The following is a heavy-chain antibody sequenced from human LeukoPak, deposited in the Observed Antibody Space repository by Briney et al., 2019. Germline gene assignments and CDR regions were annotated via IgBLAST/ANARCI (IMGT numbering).Heavy chain of an antibody. CDR1: GFTFSSYS. Sequence: PGGSLRLSCAASGFTFSSYSMMWVRQAPGKGLEWVSYISSSSTAIHYADSVKGRFTISRDNAKNSVYLQMNSLRAEDTAVYYCASEYKYDSSGANAFDIWGQGTMVTVSS. CDR2: ISSSSTAI. J-gene: IGHJ3*02. D-gene: IGHD3-22*01. V-gene: IGHV3-48*01. CDR3: ASEYKYDSSGANAFDI.